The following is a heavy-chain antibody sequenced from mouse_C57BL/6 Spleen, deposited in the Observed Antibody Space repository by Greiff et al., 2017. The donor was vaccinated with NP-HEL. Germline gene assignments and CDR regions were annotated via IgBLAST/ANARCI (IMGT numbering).Heavy chain of an antibody. V-gene: IGHV5-12*01. Sequence: EVQLQESGGGLVQPGGSLKLSCAASGFTFSDYYMYWVRQTPEKRLEWVAYISNGGGSTYYPATVKGRFTISRDNAKNTLYLQMSRLKSEDTAMYYCARQGAYGRGYFDVWGTGTTVTVSS. CDR2: ISNGGGST. CDR3: ARQGAYGRGYFDV. CDR1: GFTFSDYY. J-gene: IGHJ1*03. D-gene: IGHD1-1*01.